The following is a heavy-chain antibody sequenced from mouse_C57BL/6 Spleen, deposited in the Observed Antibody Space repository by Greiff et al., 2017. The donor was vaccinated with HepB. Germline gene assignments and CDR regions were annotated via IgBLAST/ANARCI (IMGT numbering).Heavy chain of an antibody. CDR2: IYPGSGST. CDR3: ARSVVYDEYAMDY. Sequence: VQLQQPGAELVKPGASVKMSCKASGYTFTSYWITWVKQRPGQGLEWIGDIYPGSGSTNYNEKFKSKATLTVDTSSSTAYMQLSSLTSEDSAVYYCARSVVYDEYAMDYWGQGTSVTVSS. V-gene: IGHV1-55*01. CDR1: GYTFTSYW. D-gene: IGHD1-1*01. J-gene: IGHJ4*01.